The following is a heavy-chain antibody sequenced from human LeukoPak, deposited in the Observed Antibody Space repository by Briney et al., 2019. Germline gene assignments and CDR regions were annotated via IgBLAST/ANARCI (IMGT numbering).Heavy chain of an antibody. Sequence: EASVKVSCKASGGTFSSYAISWVRQAPGQGLEWMGGIIPIFGTANYAQKFQGRVTITTDESTSTAYMELSSLRSEDTAVYYCARDRWELSTSHSDYYYYMDVWGKGTTVTVSS. D-gene: IGHD1-26*01. CDR3: ARDRWELSTSHSDYYYYMDV. V-gene: IGHV1-69*05. J-gene: IGHJ6*03. CDR1: GGTFSSYA. CDR2: IIPIFGTA.